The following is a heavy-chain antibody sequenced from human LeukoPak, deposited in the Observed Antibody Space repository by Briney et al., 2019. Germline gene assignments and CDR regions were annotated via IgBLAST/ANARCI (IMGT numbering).Heavy chain of an antibody. J-gene: IGHJ4*02. D-gene: IGHD3-22*01. CDR1: GYTFTSYG. V-gene: IGHV1-18*01. CDR2: ISAYNGNT. CDR3: ARDHTYYYDSSGYSFDY. Sequence: ASVKVSCKASGYTFTSYGISWVRQAPGQGLEWMGWISAYNGNTNYAQKLQGRVTMTTDTSTSTAYMELSSLRSEDTAVYYCARDHTYYYDSSGYSFDYWGQGTLVTVSS.